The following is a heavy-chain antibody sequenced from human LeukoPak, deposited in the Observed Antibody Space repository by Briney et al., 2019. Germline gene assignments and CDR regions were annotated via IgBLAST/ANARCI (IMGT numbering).Heavy chain of an antibody. D-gene: IGHD3-22*01. J-gene: IGHJ4*02. CDR1: GFTFSSYE. CDR2: ISSSSSYI. CDR3: ARGDSSGPPFDY. V-gene: IGHV3-21*01. Sequence: PGGSLRLSCAASGFTFSSYEMNWVRQAPGKGLEWVSSISSSSSYIYYADSVKGRFTISRDNAKNSLYLQMNSLRAEDTAVYYCARGDSSGPPFDYWGQGTLVTVSS.